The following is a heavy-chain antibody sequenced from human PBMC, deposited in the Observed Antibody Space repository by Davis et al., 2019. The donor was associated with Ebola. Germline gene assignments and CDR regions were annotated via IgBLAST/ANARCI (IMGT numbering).Heavy chain of an antibody. D-gene: IGHD6-6*01. CDR3: YSSSSFFTEAIDY. J-gene: IGHJ4*02. CDR1: GFTFSSYG. Sequence: GESLKISCAASGFTFSSYGMHWVRQAPGKGLEWVAVIWYDGSNKYYADSVKGRFTISRDNSKNTLYLEMNSLRAEDTAVYYCYSSSSFFTEAIDYWGQGTLVTVSS. CDR2: IWYDGSNK. V-gene: IGHV3-33*08.